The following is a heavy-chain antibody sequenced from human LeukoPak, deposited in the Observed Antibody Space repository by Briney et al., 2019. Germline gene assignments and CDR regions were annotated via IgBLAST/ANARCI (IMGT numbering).Heavy chain of an antibody. D-gene: IGHD6-19*01. CDR3: ARSKSYSSGWTDFDC. CDR2: IGTAGNT. CDR1: GFTFSGHD. Sequence: PGGSLRLSCAASGFTFSGHDMHWVRQPTGKGLEWVSVIGTAGNTYYADSVKGRFTISRENAKNSLYLQMDNLRAEDTAVYYCARSKSYSSGWTDFDCWGQGTLVTVSS. V-gene: IGHV3-13*01. J-gene: IGHJ4*02.